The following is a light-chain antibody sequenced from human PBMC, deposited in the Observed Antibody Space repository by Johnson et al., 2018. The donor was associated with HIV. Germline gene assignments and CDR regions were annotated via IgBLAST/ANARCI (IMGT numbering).Light chain of an antibody. V-gene: IGLV1-51*02. J-gene: IGLJ1*01. CDR3: GTWDSRLSAGHV. CDR1: SSNIGNNY. Sequence: SVLTQPPSVSAAPGQKVTISCSGSSSNIGNNYVSWYQQLPGTAPKLLIYENNKRPSGIPDRFSGSKSGTSATLGITGLQTGDEADYYCGTWDSRLSAGHVFGTGTKVTVL. CDR2: ENN.